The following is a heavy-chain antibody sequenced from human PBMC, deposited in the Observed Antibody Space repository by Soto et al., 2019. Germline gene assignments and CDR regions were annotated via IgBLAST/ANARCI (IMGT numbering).Heavy chain of an antibody. CDR2: MNPHSGDT. CDR3: ARGSPGPVDN. V-gene: IGHV1-8*01. D-gene: IGHD3-10*01. J-gene: IGHJ4*02. Sequence: XSGKASCKASGYSFTSLHFHLVRQATGQGLEWIGWMNPHSGDTGFAQRFQGRVTMTRNTYINTAYMELRSLRSQDTAVYYCARGSPGPVDNWGQGTQVTVSS. CDR1: GYSFTSLH.